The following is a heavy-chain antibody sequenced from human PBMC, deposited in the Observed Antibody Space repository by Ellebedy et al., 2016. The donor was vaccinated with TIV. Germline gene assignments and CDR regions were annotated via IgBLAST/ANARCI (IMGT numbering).Heavy chain of an antibody. CDR1: GGSFSGYY. V-gene: IGHV4-34*01. J-gene: IGHJ5*02. D-gene: IGHD3-3*02. Sequence: SETLSLTXAVYGGSFSGYYWSWIRQPPGKGLEWIGEINHTGGTNCNPSLKSRVTLSIDTSKNQFSLNLNSVTAADTAVYYCARGGGHFVHPGFDPWGQGTLVTVSS. CDR2: INHTGGT. CDR3: ARGGGHFVHPGFDP.